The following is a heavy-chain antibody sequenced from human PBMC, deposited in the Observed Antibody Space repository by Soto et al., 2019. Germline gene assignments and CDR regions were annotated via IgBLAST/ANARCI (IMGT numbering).Heavy chain of an antibody. J-gene: IGHJ6*02. V-gene: IGHV3-30*03. Sequence: QVQLVESGGGVVQPGRALRLTCAASGFSFNTSGMHWVRQAPGKGLEWVAVIALDGSQEFYGDSVRGRFTISRDNSKNTLFLQMKSLSPEDTAVYYGATKVRVTNYLYYGMDVWGQGTTVTVSS. CDR1: GFSFNTSG. CDR3: ATKVRVTNYLYYGMDV. CDR2: IALDGSQE. D-gene: IGHD2-21*02.